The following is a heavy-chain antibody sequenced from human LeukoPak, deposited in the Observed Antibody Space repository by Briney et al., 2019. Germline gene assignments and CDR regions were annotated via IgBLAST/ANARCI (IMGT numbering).Heavy chain of an antibody. CDR3: ARGRRFLEWFQENWFDP. CDR2: INPNSGGT. CDR1: GYTFTGYY. V-gene: IGHV1-2*02. D-gene: IGHD3-3*01. Sequence: ASVKVSCKASGYTFTGYYMHWVRQAPGQGLEWMGWINPNSGGTNYAQKFQGRVTMTRDASISTAYMELSRLRSDDTAVYYCARGRRFLEWFQENWFDPWGQGTLVTVSS. J-gene: IGHJ5*02.